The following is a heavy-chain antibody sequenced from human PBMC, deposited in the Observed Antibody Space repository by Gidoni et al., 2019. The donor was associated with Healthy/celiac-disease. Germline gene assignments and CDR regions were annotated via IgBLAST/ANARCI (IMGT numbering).Heavy chain of an antibody. Sequence: QVQLQESGPGLVKPSQTLSLTCTVSGGSISSGGYYWSWIRQHPGKGLEWIGYIYYSGSTYYNPSRKSRVTRSVDTSKNQFSLKLSSVTAADTAVYYCARVRGYSSGAVDYWGQGTLVTVSS. CDR2: IYYSGST. V-gene: IGHV4-31*03. J-gene: IGHJ4*02. D-gene: IGHD5-18*01. CDR1: GGSISSGGYY. CDR3: ARVRGYSSGAVDY.